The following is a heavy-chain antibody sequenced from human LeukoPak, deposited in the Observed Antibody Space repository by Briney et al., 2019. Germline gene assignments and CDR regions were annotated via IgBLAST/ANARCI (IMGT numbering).Heavy chain of an antibody. D-gene: IGHD2-2*02. J-gene: IGHJ4*02. V-gene: IGHV3-23*01. CDR3: AKDRAHCSSTSCYTGSFDY. Sequence: PGGSLRLSCAASGFTFSSYAMNWVRQAPGKGLEWVSAISSGGGSTYYADSVKGRFTISRDNSKNTLYLQMNSLRAEDTAVYYCAKDRAHCSSTSCYTGSFDYWGQGTLVTVSS. CDR1: GFTFSSYA. CDR2: ISSGGGST.